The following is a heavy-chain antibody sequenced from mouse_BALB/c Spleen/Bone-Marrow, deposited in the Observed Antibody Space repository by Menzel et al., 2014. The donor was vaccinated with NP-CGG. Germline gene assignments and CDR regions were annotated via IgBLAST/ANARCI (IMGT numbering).Heavy chain of an antibody. J-gene: IGHJ1*01. Sequence: VQLQQSGSVLVRPGASVKLSCKASGYTFTSSWVHWAKQRPGQGLEWIGEIHPSSGNTNYNEKFKGKATLTVDTSSSTAYVDLSSLTSEDSAVCYCAREKIYGNYLWYFDVWGAGTTVTVSS. CDR3: AREKIYGNYLWYFDV. CDR1: GYTFTSSW. CDR2: IHPSSGNT. D-gene: IGHD2-1*01. V-gene: IGHV1S130*01.